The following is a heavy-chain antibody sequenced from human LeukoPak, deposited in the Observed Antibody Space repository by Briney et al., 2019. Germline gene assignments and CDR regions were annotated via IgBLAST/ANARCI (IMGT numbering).Heavy chain of an antibody. J-gene: IGHJ4*02. V-gene: IGHV4-34*01. Sequence: SETLSLTCAVYGGSFSGYYWSWIRQPPGKGLEWIGEINHSGSTNYNPSLKSRVTISVDTSKNQFSLKLSSVTAADTAVYYCARGRHDYGDYDSDYWGQGTLVTVSS. CDR2: INHSGST. D-gene: IGHD4-17*01. CDR3: ARGRHDYGDYDSDY. CDR1: GGSFSGYY.